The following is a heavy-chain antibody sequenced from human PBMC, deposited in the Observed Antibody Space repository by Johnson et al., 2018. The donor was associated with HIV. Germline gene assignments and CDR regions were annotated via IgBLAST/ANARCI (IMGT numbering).Heavy chain of an antibody. J-gene: IGHJ3*02. CDR2: IKHDGSEK. Sequence: VQLVESGGGLVQPGGSLRLSCAASGFTFSRYWLNWVRQAPGKGLEWVANIKHDGSEKHYVDAVKGRFTISRDNANNSLYLQMNSLRAEDTAMYFCARGPLYTYDLTRSLDIWGQGTGVTVSS. CDR3: ARGPLYTYDLTRSLDI. V-gene: IGHV3-7*01. CDR1: GFTFSRYW. D-gene: IGHD3-9*01.